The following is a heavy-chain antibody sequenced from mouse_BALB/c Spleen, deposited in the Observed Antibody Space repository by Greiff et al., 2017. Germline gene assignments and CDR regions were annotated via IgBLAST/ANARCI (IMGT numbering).Heavy chain of an antibody. Sequence: EVKLVESGGGLVQPGGSLRLSCATSGFTFSDFYMEWVRQPPGKRLEWIAASRNKANDYTTEYSASVKGRFIVSRDTSQSILYLQMNALRAEDTAIYYCAREAKGAYFDYWGQGTTLTVSS. J-gene: IGHJ2*01. CDR3: AREAKGAYFDY. CDR1: GFTFSDFY. CDR2: SRNKANDYTT. V-gene: IGHV7-1*02.